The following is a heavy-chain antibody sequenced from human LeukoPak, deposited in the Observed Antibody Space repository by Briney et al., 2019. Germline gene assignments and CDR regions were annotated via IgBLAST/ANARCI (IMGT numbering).Heavy chain of an antibody. CDR2: LSPSGASI. J-gene: IGHJ4*02. CDR1: GFTFGSYA. Sequence: PGGSPRLSCAASGFTFGSYAMSWVRQAPGRGLEWVSSLSPSGASIYYADSVKGRFSISRDNSKNTLYLQMNNLRAEDTALYYCAAGPYGGNTPFDYWGQGTLVTISS. D-gene: IGHD4-23*01. V-gene: IGHV3-23*01. CDR3: AAGPYGGNTPFDY.